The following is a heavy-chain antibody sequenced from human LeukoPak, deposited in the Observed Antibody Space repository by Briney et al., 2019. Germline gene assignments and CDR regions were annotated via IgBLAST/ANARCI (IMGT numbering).Heavy chain of an antibody. V-gene: IGHV3-48*02. CDR1: GFTFSSYS. D-gene: IGHD4-17*01. CDR3: ARGRYGDYVFDY. J-gene: IGHJ4*02. CDR2: ISSSGSTI. Sequence: EGSLRLSCAASGFTFSSYSMNWVRQAPGKGLEWVSYISSSGSTIYYADSVKGRFTISRDNAKNSLYLQMNSLRDEDTAVYYCARGRYGDYVFDYWGQGTLVTFSS.